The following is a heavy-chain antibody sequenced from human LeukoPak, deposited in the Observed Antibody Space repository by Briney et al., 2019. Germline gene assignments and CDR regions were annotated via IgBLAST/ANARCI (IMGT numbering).Heavy chain of an antibody. CDR3: ARDLDGYNHYFDF. Sequence: ASVKVSCKASGYTFKSYYMHWVRQAPGQGLEWMGTINPSAGNTDYIQKFQGRVTMTTDTSTSTVYMELSSLRSDDTAVYYCARDLDGYNHYFDFWGQGTLVTVSS. D-gene: IGHD5-24*01. CDR2: INPSAGNT. CDR1: GYTFKSYY. J-gene: IGHJ4*02. V-gene: IGHV1-46*02.